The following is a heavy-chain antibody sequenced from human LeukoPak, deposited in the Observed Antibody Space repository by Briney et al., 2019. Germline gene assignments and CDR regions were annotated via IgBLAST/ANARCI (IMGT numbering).Heavy chain of an antibody. CDR1: GFTFSDYN. V-gene: IGHV3-21*04. J-gene: IGHJ4*02. Sequence: GGSLRLSCAASGFTFSDYNMNWVRQSPEKGLEWVSSITSGTTYIYYADSVRGRFTLSRDNSKNTLYLQMDSLRAEDTAVYYCAFPGNFDYWGQGTLVTVSS. CDR2: ITSGTTYI. CDR3: AFPGNFDY. D-gene: IGHD1-14*01.